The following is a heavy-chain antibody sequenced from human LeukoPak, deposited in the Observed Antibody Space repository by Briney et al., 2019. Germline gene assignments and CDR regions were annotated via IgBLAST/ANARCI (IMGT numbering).Heavy chain of an antibody. Sequence: SETLSLTCAVYGGSFSGYYWSWIRQPPGKGLEWIGEINHSGSTNYNPSLKSRVTTSVDTSKNQCSLKLSSVTAADTAVYYCAREYSPYGMDVWGQGTTVTVSS. CDR2: INHSGST. CDR1: GGSFSGYY. D-gene: IGHD6-6*01. V-gene: IGHV4-34*01. J-gene: IGHJ6*02. CDR3: AREYSPYGMDV.